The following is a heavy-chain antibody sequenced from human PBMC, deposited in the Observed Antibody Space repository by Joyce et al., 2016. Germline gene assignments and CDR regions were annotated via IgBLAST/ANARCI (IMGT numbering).Heavy chain of an antibody. CDR2: IHHYGNS. CDR1: GLTFSNHW. CDR3: ARSILAVDVFDI. J-gene: IGHJ3*02. Sequence: EVQLVESGGGLVQPGGRLRLSCVSSGLTFSNHWMHWVSRIHHYGNSNSADSGEGRFTISRDNAKNTLHRQMNSLRGEDTAIYFCARSILAVDVFDIWGQGTMVTVSS. V-gene: IGHV3-74*01. D-gene: IGHD3-3*01.